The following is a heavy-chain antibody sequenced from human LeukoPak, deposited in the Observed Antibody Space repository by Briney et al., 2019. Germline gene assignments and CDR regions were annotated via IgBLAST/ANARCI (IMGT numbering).Heavy chain of an antibody. CDR1: GLTFSNYA. D-gene: IGHD1-14*01. J-gene: IGHJ5*02. CDR3: AKGGPGGFDP. CDR2: LSDSGGST. V-gene: IGHV3-23*01. Sequence: GGSLRLSCAASGLTFSNYAMSWVRQAPGKGLEWVSSLSDSGGSTYYADSVKGRFTISRDNSKNTLYLQMNSLRAEDTAVYYCAKGGPGGFDPWGQGTLVTVSS.